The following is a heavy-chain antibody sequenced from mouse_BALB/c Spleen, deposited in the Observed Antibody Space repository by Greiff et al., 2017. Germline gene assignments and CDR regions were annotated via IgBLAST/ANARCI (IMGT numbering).Heavy chain of an antibody. J-gene: IGHJ3*01. CDR1: GYTFTSYV. CDR2: INPYNDGT. D-gene: IGHD1-1*02. V-gene: IGHV1-14*01. CDR3: AREGNYGQRGFAY. Sequence: EVKLQESGPELVKPGASVKMSCKASGYTFTSYVMHWVKQKPGQGLEWIGYINPYNDGTKYNEKFKGKATLTSDKSSSTAYMELSSLTSEDSAVYYCAREGNYGQRGFAYWGQGTLVTVSA.